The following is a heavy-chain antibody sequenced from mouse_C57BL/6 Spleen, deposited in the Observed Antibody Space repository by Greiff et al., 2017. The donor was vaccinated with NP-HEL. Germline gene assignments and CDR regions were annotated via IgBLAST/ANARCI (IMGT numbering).Heavy chain of an antibody. CDR2: ISYDGSN. Sequence: ESGPGLVKPSQSLSLTCSVTGYSITSGYYWNWIRQFPGNKLEWMGYISYDGSNNYNPSLKNRISITRDTSKNQFFLKLNSVTTEDTATYYCAREDSNPSMDYWGQGTSVTVSS. D-gene: IGHD2-5*01. V-gene: IGHV3-6*01. CDR3: AREDSNPSMDY. J-gene: IGHJ4*01. CDR1: GYSITSGYY.